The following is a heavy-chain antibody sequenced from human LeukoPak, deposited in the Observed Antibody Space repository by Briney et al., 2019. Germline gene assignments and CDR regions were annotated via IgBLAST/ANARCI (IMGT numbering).Heavy chain of an antibody. J-gene: IGHJ4*02. CDR3: ARGGCSSTSCYKAALDY. Sequence: VASVKVSCKASGYTFTSYYMHWVRQAPGQGLEWMGIINPSGGSTSYAQKFQGRVTMTRDTSTSTVYMELSSLRSEDTAVYYCARGGCSSTSCYKAALDYWGQGTLVTVSS. CDR2: INPSGGST. CDR1: GYTFTSYY. V-gene: IGHV1-46*01. D-gene: IGHD2-2*02.